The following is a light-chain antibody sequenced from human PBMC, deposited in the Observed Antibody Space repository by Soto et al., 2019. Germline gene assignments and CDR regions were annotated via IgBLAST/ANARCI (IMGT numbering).Light chain of an antibody. V-gene: IGLV2-14*01. CDR1: STDVGGYNY. Sequence: QSALAQPSSVSGSPGQSITISCTGTSTDVGGYNYVSWYQHHPGKGPKLIIYEVNNRPSGVSDRFSGSKSGNKASLTISNLEAEDESDYYCVSYTSTATPLVFATAIKVTVL. J-gene: IGLJ1*01. CDR3: VSYTSTATPLV. CDR2: EVN.